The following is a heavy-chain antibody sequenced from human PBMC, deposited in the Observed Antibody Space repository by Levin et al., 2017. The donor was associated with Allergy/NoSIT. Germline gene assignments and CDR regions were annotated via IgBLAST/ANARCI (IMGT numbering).Heavy chain of an antibody. CDR1: GFIFSNSW. J-gene: IGHJ4*01. V-gene: IGHV3-7*01. CDR2: IKQDGSEK. D-gene: IGHD6-19*01. CDR3: ARGGWYPDY. Sequence: QPGGSLRLSCAGSGFIFSNSWMSWVRQAPGKGLEWLANIKQDGSEKYYVDSVKGRFTISRDNAKNSLYLEMNSLRPEDTAVYYCARGGWYPDYWGQGTLVTVSS.